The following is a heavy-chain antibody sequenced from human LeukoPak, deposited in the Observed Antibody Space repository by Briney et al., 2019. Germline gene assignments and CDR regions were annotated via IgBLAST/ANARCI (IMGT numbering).Heavy chain of an antibody. D-gene: IGHD3-10*01. CDR2: ISGSGGRT. CDR3: AKMYYYGSGSYDKAFDS. V-gene: IGHV3-23*01. Sequence: GGSLRLSCAASGFTFSNYGMNWVRQAPGKGLEWVSAISGSGGRTYYADSVKGRFTISRDNSKNTLSLQMNSLRAEDTAVYYCAKMYYYGSGSYDKAFDSWGQGTLVTVSP. J-gene: IGHJ4*02. CDR1: GFTFSNYG.